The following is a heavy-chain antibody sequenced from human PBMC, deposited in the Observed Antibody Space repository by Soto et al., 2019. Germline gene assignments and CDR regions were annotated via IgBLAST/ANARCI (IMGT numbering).Heavy chain of an antibody. Sequence: QVQLVESGGGVVQPGRSLRLSCAASGFTFSSYAMHWVRPAPGKGLEWVTGPSYDGSTKYYADSVKGRFTISRDNSKNTLSLQMNSLRAEDTAVYYCAREAGGDRFDYWGQGTLVTVSS. CDR2: PSYDGSTK. J-gene: IGHJ4*02. CDR1: GFTFSSYA. D-gene: IGHD3-16*01. CDR3: AREAGGDRFDY. V-gene: IGHV3-30-3*01.